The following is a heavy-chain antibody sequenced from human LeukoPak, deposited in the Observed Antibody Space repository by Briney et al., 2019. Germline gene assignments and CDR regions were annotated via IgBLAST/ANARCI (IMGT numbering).Heavy chain of an antibody. CDR3: ARDLDSYYYDGSGFARFDP. CDR1: GDSISSGRYY. Sequence: SETLSVTCTVPGDSISSGRYYWSWIRQPAGKGLEWIGCIYTSGSTNYNPSLKSRVTISVDTSKNQFSLKLSSVTAADTAVYYCARDLDSYYYDGSGFARFDPWGQGTLVTVSS. V-gene: IGHV4-61*02. CDR2: IYTSGST. J-gene: IGHJ5*02. D-gene: IGHD3-22*01.